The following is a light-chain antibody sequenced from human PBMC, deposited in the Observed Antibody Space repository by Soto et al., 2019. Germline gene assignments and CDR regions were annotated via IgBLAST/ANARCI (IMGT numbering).Light chain of an antibody. CDR2: DAY. Sequence: EVVLTQSPVTLSLSPGERATLSCSASQSFRGLLDWYQQKPGQAPRLLIYDAYNRATGIPPRFSGSGSGTDFTLTISSLEPEDSAVYYCQQRHMWPITFGQGTRLEMK. CDR3: QQRHMWPIT. V-gene: IGKV3-11*01. J-gene: IGKJ5*01. CDR1: QSFRGL.